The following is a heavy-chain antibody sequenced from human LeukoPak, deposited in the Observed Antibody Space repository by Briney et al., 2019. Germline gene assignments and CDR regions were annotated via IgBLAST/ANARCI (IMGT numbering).Heavy chain of an antibody. J-gene: IGHJ4*02. CDR1: VGSISTYY. V-gene: IGHV4-59*01. CDR3: AGSERDNSGWYFYFDY. Sequence: SETLSLTCTVSVGSISTYYWSWIRQPPGKGLEWIGYIYYSGSTNYNPSLKSRVTISVDTSKNQFSLNLSSVTAADTAVYYCAGSERDNSGWYFYFDYWGQGTLVTVSS. CDR2: IYYSGST. D-gene: IGHD6-19*01.